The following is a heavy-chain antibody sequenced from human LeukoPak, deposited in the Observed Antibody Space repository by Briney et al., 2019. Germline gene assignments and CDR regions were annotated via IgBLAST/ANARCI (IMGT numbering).Heavy chain of an antibody. D-gene: IGHD3-3*01. Sequence: GESLKISCKGSGDNFTIYWIGWVRQMPGKGLEWMGVIYPGDSDTRYSPSFQGQVTISADKSISTAYLQWSSLKASDTAMYYCAIFDFLFGEIDNSFDPWGQGTLVTVSS. CDR1: GDNFTIYW. CDR2: IYPGDSDT. V-gene: IGHV5-51*01. J-gene: IGHJ5*02. CDR3: AIFDFLFGEIDNSFDP.